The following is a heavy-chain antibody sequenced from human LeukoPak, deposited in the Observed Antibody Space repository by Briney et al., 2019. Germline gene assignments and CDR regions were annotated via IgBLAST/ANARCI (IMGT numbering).Heavy chain of an antibody. Sequence: KPSETLSLTCIVSGGSISSYYWSWIRQTPGKGLEWFGYDYYSGSTNYNLSLKSRVIISVDTSKNEFSLELTTLTAADTAVYYCARQIRVAANGPYCFDSWGQGTLVTVSS. D-gene: IGHD6-13*01. CDR2: DYYSGST. V-gene: IGHV4-59*01. CDR1: GGSISSYY. CDR3: ARQIRVAANGPYCFDS. J-gene: IGHJ4*02.